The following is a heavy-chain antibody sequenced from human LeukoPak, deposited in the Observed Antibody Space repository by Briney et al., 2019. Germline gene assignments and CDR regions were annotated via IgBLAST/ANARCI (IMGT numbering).Heavy chain of an antibody. V-gene: IGHV3-74*01. Sequence: PGGSLRLSCAASGFTFSSYWMHWVRQAPGKGLVWVSRINSDGSSTNYADSVKGRFTISRDNAKNTLHLQMNSLIAEDTAVYYCARGARGSGTASAYWGQGTLVTVSS. CDR2: INSDGSST. J-gene: IGHJ1*01. D-gene: IGHD3-10*01. CDR1: GFTFSSYW. CDR3: ARGARGSGTASAY.